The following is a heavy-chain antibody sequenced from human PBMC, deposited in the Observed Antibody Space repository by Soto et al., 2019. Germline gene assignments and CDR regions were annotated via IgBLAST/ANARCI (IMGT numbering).Heavy chain of an antibody. CDR3: ATDRVTFGGVIVRLGWGNFDY. CDR2: FDPEDGET. CDR1: GYTLTELS. Sequence: QVQLVQSGAEVKKPGASVKVSCKVSGYTLTELSMHWVRQAPGKGLEWMGGFDPEDGETIYAQKCQGRVTMTEDTSTDTAYMELSSLRSEDTAVYYCATDRVTFGGVIVRLGWGNFDYWGQGTLVTVSS. J-gene: IGHJ4*02. V-gene: IGHV1-24*01. D-gene: IGHD3-16*02.